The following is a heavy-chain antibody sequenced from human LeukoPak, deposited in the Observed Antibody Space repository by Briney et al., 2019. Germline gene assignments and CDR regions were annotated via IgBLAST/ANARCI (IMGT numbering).Heavy chain of an antibody. D-gene: IGHD5-24*01. V-gene: IGHV1-46*01. CDR3: ARYEDGYTPYYMDV. J-gene: IGHJ6*03. Sequence: ASVKVSCKASGHTFTIYYMHWVRQAPGQGLEWMGIINPSGGSTSYAQKFQGRVTMTRDTSTSTVYLELSSLRSDDTAVYYCARYEDGYTPYYMDVWGKGTTVTVSS. CDR1: GHTFTIYY. CDR2: INPSGGST.